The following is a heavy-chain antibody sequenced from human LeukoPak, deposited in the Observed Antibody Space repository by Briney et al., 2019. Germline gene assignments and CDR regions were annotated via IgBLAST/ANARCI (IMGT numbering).Heavy chain of an antibody. Sequence: GGSLRLSCAASGFTVSSNYMSWVRQAPGKGLEWVSVIYSGGSTYYADSVKGRFTISRDNSKNTLYLQMNSLRAEDTAVYYCAKDFRSPYDSNGYWGQGTLVTVSS. D-gene: IGHD3-22*01. CDR1: GFTVSSNY. CDR3: AKDFRSPYDSNGY. CDR2: IYSGGST. V-gene: IGHV3-53*01. J-gene: IGHJ4*02.